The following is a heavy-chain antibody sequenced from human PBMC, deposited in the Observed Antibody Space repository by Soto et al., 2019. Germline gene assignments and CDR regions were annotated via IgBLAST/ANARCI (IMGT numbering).Heavy chain of an antibody. D-gene: IGHD6-19*01. Sequence: PGGSLRLSCAASGFTFSAYSMNWVRQAPGKGLEWVAVITYGGSNKYYADSVKGRFTISRDNSKNTLYLQMNSLRAEDTAMYYCARHGEQWHLMDWGQGTLVTVSS. V-gene: IGHV3-30*03. J-gene: IGHJ4*02. CDR3: ARHGEQWHLMD. CDR2: ITYGGSNK. CDR1: GFTFSAYS.